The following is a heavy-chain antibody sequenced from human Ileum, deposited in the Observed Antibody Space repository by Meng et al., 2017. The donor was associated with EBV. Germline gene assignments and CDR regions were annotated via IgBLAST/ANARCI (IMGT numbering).Heavy chain of an antibody. V-gene: IGHV7-4-1*02. CDR1: GYTFTNYP. D-gene: IGHD6-13*01. CDR2: INTNTGNP. Sequence: QVQLVQSESELKTPGASVKVSCKTSGYTFTNYPVNWMRQAPGQGLEWMGWINTNTGNPMYAQGFTGRFVFSLDTSISTAYLQITSLKAGDTAVYYCARGVAERSGGWYFFDSWGQGTLVTVSS. J-gene: IGHJ4*02. CDR3: ARGVAERSGGWYFFDS.